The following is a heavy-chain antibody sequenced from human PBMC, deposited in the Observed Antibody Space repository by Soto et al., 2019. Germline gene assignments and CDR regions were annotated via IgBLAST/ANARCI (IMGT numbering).Heavy chain of an antibody. CDR1: GGSFSGYY. V-gene: IGHV4-34*01. D-gene: IGHD3-16*01. J-gene: IGHJ5*02. CDR2: INHSGST. CDR3: ARVRRGHWLDP. Sequence: SETLSLTCAVYGGSFSGYYWSWIRQPPGKGLEWIGEINHSGSTNYNPSLKSRVTISVDTSKNQFSLKLSSVTAADTAVYYCARVRRGHWLDPWGQGTLVPVYS.